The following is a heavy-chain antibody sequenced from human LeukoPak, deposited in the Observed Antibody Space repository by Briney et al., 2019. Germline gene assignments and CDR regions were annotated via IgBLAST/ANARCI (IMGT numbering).Heavy chain of an antibody. D-gene: IGHD3-22*01. CDR1: GFTFSSYS. CDR3: ARDPRPSPDSSLYNSYGMDV. Sequence: PGGSLRLSCAASGFTFSSYSMNWVRQAPGKGLEWVSSISTSSSYIYYADSVKGRFTISRDNAKNSLYLQMNSLRAEDTAVYYCARDPRPSPDSSLYNSYGMDVWGQGTTATVSS. V-gene: IGHV3-21*01. CDR2: ISTSSSYI. J-gene: IGHJ6*02.